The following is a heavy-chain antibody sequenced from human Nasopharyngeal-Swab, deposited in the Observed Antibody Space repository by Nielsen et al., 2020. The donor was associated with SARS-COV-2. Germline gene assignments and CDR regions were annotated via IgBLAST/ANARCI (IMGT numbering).Heavy chain of an antibody. D-gene: IGHD3-3*01. J-gene: IGHJ6*02. Sequence: SETLSLTCAVYGGSFSGYYWSWIRQPPGKGLEWIGEINHSGSTNYNPSLKSRVTISVDTSKNQFSLKLSSVTAADTAVYSCARGRRSNCGVVHYYYYYGMDVWGQGTTVTVSS. V-gene: IGHV4-34*01. CDR2: INHSGST. CDR1: GGSFSGYY. CDR3: ARGRRSNCGVVHYYYYYGMDV.